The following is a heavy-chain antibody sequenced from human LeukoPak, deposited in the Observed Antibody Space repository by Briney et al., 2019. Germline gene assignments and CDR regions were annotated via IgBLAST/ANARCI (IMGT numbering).Heavy chain of an antibody. D-gene: IGHD3-3*01. J-gene: IGHJ5*02. V-gene: IGHV1-69*13. CDR1: VGTFSSYA. CDR2: IIPIFGTA. Sequence: ASVNVSCKASVGTFSSYAISWVRQAPGQGLEWMGGIIPIFGTANYAQKFQGRVTITADESTSTAYMELSSLRSEDTAVYYCASYYDSSGWFDPWGQGTLVTVSS. CDR3: ASYYDSSGWFDP.